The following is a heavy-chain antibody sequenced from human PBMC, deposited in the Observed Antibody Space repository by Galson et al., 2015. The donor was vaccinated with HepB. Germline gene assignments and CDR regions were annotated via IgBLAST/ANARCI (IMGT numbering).Heavy chain of an antibody. Sequence: SLRLSCAASGFTFSSYSMNWVRQAPGKGLEWVSYISSSSSTIYYADSVKGRFTISRDNAKNSLYLQMNSLRAEDTAVYYCARAEFRGGDYGLGYWGQGTLVTVSS. V-gene: IGHV3-48*04. J-gene: IGHJ4*02. CDR1: GFTFSSYS. CDR3: ARAEFRGGDYGLGY. CDR2: ISSSSSTI. D-gene: IGHD4-17*01.